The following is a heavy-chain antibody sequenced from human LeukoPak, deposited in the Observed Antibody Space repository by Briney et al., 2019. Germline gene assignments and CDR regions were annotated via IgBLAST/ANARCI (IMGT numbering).Heavy chain of an antibody. CDR2: IYATGDT. V-gene: IGHV4-4*07. CDR3: ARGRWHPSVRVDH. Sequence: SETLSLTCSVSGGSINNFYWTWIRQPAGKGLEWIGRIYATGDTNYNPSLKSRLTLSVDTSKNQFSLKVNSVTAADTAVYYCARGRWHPSVRVDHWGQGTLVTVSS. J-gene: IGHJ4*02. D-gene: IGHD6-13*01. CDR1: GGSINNFY.